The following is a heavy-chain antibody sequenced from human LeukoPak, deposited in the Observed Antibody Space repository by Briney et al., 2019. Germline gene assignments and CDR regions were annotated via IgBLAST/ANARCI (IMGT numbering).Heavy chain of an antibody. CDR2: IYHSGST. CDR3: ARGTNCSSTSCPHDY. Sequence: PSETLSLTCTVSGGSISSGGYYWSWVRQPPGKGREWIGYIYHSGSTYYNPSLKSRVTISVDRSKNQFSLKLSSVTAADTAVYYCARGTNCSSTSCPHDYWGQGTLVTVSS. D-gene: IGHD2-2*01. V-gene: IGHV4-30-2*01. CDR1: GGSISSGGYY. J-gene: IGHJ4*02.